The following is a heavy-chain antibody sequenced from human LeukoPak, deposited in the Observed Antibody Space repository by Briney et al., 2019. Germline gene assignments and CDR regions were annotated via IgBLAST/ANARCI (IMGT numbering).Heavy chain of an antibody. V-gene: IGHV4-34*01. J-gene: IGHJ6*03. CDR1: GGSFSGYY. Sequence: SETLSLTCAVYGGSFSGYYWSWIRQPPGKGLEWIGEINHSGSTNYNPSLKSRVTISVDTSKNQFSLKLSSVTAADTAVYYCARMTYYDFWSGYSYYMDVWGEGTTVTVSS. CDR2: INHSGST. CDR3: ARMTYYDFWSGYSYYMDV. D-gene: IGHD3-3*01.